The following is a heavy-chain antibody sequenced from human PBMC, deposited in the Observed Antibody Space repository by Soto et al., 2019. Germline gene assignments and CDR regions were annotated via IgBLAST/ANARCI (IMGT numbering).Heavy chain of an antibody. D-gene: IGHD1-26*01. Sequence: QVQLVQSGGEVKKPGASVKVSCKVSGDSFTSFAISWVRQAPGQGLEWMGWISTYNSNRNYGRKLHGRVTLTMYTSTSIAYMDLRRLRADNTAVYDCAAGSFLGPWQYWGQGTLVTASS. V-gene: IGHV1-18*01. CDR2: ISTYNSNR. CDR1: GDSFTSFA. J-gene: IGHJ4*02. CDR3: AAGSFLGPWQY.